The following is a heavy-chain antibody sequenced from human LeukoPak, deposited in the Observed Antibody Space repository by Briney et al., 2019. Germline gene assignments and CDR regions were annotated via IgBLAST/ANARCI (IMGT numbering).Heavy chain of an antibody. Sequence: GSLRLSCAASGFTFSSNSMHWVRQAPGKGLVWVSRINSDGSSTNYADSVKGRFTISRDNAKNTLYLQMNSLRAEDTAVYYCEPTYYYGSGILNWGQGTLVTVSS. V-gene: IGHV3-74*01. CDR3: EPTYYYGSGILN. CDR1: GFTFSSNS. D-gene: IGHD3-10*01. CDR2: INSDGSST. J-gene: IGHJ4*02.